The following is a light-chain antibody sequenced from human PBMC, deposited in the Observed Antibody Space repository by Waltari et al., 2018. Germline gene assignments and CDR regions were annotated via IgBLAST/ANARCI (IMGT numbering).Light chain of an antibody. Sequence: QSALTQPPSASGSPGQSVPIPCTGTSSDVGGYNYVSWYQHHPGKAPKLMVYEVNKRPSGVPDRFSGSKSGNTASLTVSGLQAEDESDYYCSSYAGSNHLVFGGGTKLTVL. J-gene: IGLJ3*02. CDR2: EVN. CDR1: SSDVGGYNY. V-gene: IGLV2-8*01. CDR3: SSYAGSNHLV.